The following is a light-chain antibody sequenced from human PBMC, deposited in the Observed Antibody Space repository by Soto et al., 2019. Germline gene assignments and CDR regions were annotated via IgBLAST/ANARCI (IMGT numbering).Light chain of an antibody. J-gene: IGLJ3*02. Sequence: QSVLTQPPSVSGAPGQRVTISCTGSSSNIGAGFDVHWYQQLPGAAPRVLIYGNTNRPSGVPDRFSGSKSGTSASLAITGLGAEDEANYYCQSYDSSLGDSGLLFGGGTKVTV. CDR3: QSYDSSLGDSGLL. CDR1: SSNIGAGFD. V-gene: IGLV1-40*01. CDR2: GNT.